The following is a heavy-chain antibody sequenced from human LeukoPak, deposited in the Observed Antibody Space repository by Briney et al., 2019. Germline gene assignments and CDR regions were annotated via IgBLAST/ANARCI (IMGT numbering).Heavy chain of an antibody. CDR2: IDSDGIGT. D-gene: IGHD3-10*01. Sequence: GSLRLSCAASGFTFSSYWMHWVRQAPGKGLVWVSRIDSDGIGTSYADSVKGRFTISRDNAKNTLYLQMNSLRAEDTAIYYCSRDRRYGGMDVWGKGTTVTVSS. CDR3: SRDRRYGGMDV. J-gene: IGHJ6*03. CDR1: GFTFSSYW. V-gene: IGHV3-74*01.